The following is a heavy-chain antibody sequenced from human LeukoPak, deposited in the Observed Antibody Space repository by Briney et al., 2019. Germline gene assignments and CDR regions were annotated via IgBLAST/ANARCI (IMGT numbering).Heavy chain of an antibody. CDR1: GGSISSYY. CDR3: ASSYGSGSYRDY. V-gene: IGHV4-59*12. CDR2: IYYSGST. D-gene: IGHD3-10*01. Sequence: SETLSLTCTVSGGSISSYYWSWIRQPPGKGLEWIGYIYYSGSTNYNPSLKSRVTISVDTSKNQFSLKLSSVTAADTAVYYCASSYGSGSYRDYWGQGTLVTVSS. J-gene: IGHJ4*02.